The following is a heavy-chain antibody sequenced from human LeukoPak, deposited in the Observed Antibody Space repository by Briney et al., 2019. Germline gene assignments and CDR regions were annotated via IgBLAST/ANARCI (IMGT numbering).Heavy chain of an antibody. J-gene: IGHJ4*02. CDR1: GGTFSSYA. D-gene: IGHD2-21*02. Sequence: GASVTVSCKASGGTFSSYAISWVRQAPGQGLEWMGGIIPIFGTANYAQKFQGRVTITADESTSTAYMELDSLRSEDTAVYYCARSAYCGGDCYLIFDYWGQGTLVTVSS. CDR2: IIPIFGTA. V-gene: IGHV1-69*13. CDR3: ARSAYCGGDCYLIFDY.